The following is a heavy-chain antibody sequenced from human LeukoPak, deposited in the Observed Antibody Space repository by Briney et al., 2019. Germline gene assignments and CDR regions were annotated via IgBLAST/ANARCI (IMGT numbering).Heavy chain of an antibody. Sequence: GGSLRLSCAASGFTFSDYYMSWIRQAPGKGLEWVSYISSSGSTIYYADSVRGRFTISRDNSKNTLYLQMSSLRAEDTAVYYCAASLPNIVVVPAAKGPFGSWGQGTLVTVSS. CDR3: AASLPNIVVVPAAKGPFGS. J-gene: IGHJ5*02. CDR1: GFTFSDYY. V-gene: IGHV3-11*01. CDR2: ISSSGSTI. D-gene: IGHD2-2*01.